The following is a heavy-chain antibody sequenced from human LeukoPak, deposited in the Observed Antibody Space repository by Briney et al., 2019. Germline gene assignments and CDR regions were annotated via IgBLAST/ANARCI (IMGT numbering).Heavy chain of an antibody. CDR3: ARDGWLQLGSGYYFDY. CDR1: GFTFSSYW. D-gene: IGHD5-24*01. Sequence: GGSLRLSCAASGFTFSSYWMSWVRQAPGKGLEWVANIKQDGSEKYYVDSVKGRFTISRDNAKNSLYLQMNSLRAEDTAVYYCARDGWLQLGSGYYFDYWGQGTLVTVSS. J-gene: IGHJ4*02. CDR2: IKQDGSEK. V-gene: IGHV3-7*01.